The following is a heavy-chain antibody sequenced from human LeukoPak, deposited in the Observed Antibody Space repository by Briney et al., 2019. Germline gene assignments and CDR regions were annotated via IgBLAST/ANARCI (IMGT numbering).Heavy chain of an antibody. J-gene: IGHJ6*02. V-gene: IGHV1-18*01. CDR3: ARGGDIVATIGVARWYYYYYGMDV. Sequence: ASVKVSCKASGYTFTSCGISWVRQAPGQGLEWMGWISAYNGNTNYAQKLQGRVTVTTDTSTSTAYMELRSLRSGDTAVYYCARGGDIVATIGVARWYYYYYGMDVWGQGTTVTVSS. CDR2: ISAYNGNT. D-gene: IGHD5-12*01. CDR1: GYTFTSCG.